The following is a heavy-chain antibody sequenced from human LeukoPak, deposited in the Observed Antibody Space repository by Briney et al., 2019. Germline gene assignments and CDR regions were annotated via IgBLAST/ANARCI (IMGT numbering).Heavy chain of an antibody. V-gene: IGHV3-48*04. CDR3: ARDNGGATSFDY. Sequence: GGSLRLSCAASGFTFSSYSMNWVRQAPGKGLEWVSYISSISYSIYYADSVKGRFTISRDNAKNSLYLQMNSLRAEDTAVYYCARDNGGATSFDYWGQGTLVTVSS. J-gene: IGHJ4*02. CDR2: ISSISYSI. D-gene: IGHD1-26*01. CDR1: GFTFSSYS.